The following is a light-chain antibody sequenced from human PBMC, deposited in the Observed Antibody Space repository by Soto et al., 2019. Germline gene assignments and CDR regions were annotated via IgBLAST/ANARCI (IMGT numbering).Light chain of an antibody. V-gene: IGLV2-14*01. CDR1: SSDVGGYNY. CDR2: EVS. CDR3: SSYTSSSSDG. Sequence: QSALTQPASVSGSPGQSITISCTGTSSDVGGYNYVSWYQQHPGKAPKLMIYEVSNRPSGVSNRFSGAKSGNTASLTISGLQAEDEADDYRSSYTSSSSDGFGTGTKLTVL. J-gene: IGLJ1*01.